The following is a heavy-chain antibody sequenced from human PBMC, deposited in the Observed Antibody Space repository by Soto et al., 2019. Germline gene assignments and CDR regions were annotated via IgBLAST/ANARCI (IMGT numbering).Heavy chain of an antibody. D-gene: IGHD1-26*01. J-gene: IGHJ4*02. CDR2: IYYSGST. CDR1: GGSISSGGYY. CDR3: ARQKFISGSYLFDY. V-gene: IGHV4-31*03. Sequence: SETLSLTCTVSGGSISSGGYYWSWIRQHPGKGLEWIGYIYYSGSTYYNPSLKSRVTISVDTSKNQFSLKLSSVTAADTAVYYCARQKFISGSYLFDYWGQGTLVTVSS.